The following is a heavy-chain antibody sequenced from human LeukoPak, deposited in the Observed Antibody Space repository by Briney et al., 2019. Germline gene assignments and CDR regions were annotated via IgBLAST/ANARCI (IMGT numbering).Heavy chain of an antibody. Sequence: ASVKVSCKASGYTFTSYEINWVRQATGQGLEWMGWMNPNSGNTDYAQKFQGRVTMTRNTSISTAYMELSRLRSDDTAVYYCAREQHSRDYYYYYGMDVWGQGTTVTVSS. CDR2: MNPNSGNT. J-gene: IGHJ6*02. CDR3: AREQHSRDYYYYYGMDV. CDR1: GYTFTSYE. V-gene: IGHV1-8*01. D-gene: IGHD6-13*01.